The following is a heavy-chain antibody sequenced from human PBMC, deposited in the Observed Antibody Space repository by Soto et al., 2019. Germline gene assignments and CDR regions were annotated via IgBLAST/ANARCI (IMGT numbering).Heavy chain of an antibody. CDR3: AKGGSSWTEWFDP. J-gene: IGHJ5*02. CDR2: INPSSGGT. CDR1: GYPLTAKY. Sequence: QVQLVQSGAEVKKPGASVKVSCKASGYPLTAKYLHWVRQAPGQGLEWMGWINPSSGGTKEAQKCRGRVTMTRDTSSSAAYRELSRLTSDDTAVYYCAKGGSSWTEWFDPWGQGTLVTVSS. D-gene: IGHD6-13*01. V-gene: IGHV1-2*02.